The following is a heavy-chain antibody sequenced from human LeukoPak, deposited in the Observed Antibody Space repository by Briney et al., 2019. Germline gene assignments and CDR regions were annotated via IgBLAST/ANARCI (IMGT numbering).Heavy chain of an antibody. CDR1: GATFSSYA. CDR3: SRVPYLGSSGYLLHEYYFDY. D-gene: IGHD3-22*01. V-gene: IGHV1-69*05. CDR2: IVPIFGTA. J-gene: IGHJ4*02. Sequence: SVKLSCKASGATFSSYAISWVRQAPGQGLEWMGGIVPIFGTASYDQKLQGRVTVTTDVSTSKAYIELSRLLSSDTAAHYCSRVPYLGSSGYLLHEYYFDYWGQGTLVTVPS.